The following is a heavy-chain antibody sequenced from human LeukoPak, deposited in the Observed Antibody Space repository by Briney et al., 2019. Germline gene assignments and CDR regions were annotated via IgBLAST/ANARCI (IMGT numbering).Heavy chain of an antibody. CDR1: GFTFSSYA. J-gene: IGHJ4*02. Sequence: GGSLRLSCAASGAASGFTFSSYAMHWVRQAPGKGLEWVAVISYDGSNKYYADSVKGRFTISRDNSKNTLYLQMNSLRAEDTAVYYCARDRVGATDYFDYWGQGTLVTVSS. CDR2: ISYDGSNK. CDR3: ARDRVGATDYFDY. V-gene: IGHV3-30-3*01. D-gene: IGHD1-26*01.